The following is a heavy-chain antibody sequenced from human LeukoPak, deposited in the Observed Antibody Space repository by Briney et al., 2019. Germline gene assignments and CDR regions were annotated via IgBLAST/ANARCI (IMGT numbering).Heavy chain of an antibody. CDR2: ISGSGGST. CDR3: ARDPGSSWYHGTDY. CDR1: GFTFSSYA. Sequence: GGSLRLSCAASGFTFSSYAMSWVRQAPGKGLEWVSAISGSGGSTYYADSVKGRFTISRGNSKNTLYLQMNSLRAEDTAVYYCARDPGSSWYHGTDYWGQGTLVTVSS. D-gene: IGHD6-13*01. V-gene: IGHV3-23*01. J-gene: IGHJ4*02.